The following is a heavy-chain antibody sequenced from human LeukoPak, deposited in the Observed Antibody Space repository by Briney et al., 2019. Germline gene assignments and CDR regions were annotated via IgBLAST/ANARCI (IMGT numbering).Heavy chain of an antibody. CDR2: ISYDGRNQ. CDR1: GFSFTTYG. J-gene: IGHJ4*02. D-gene: IGHD1-26*01. Sequence: GTSLRLSCAASGFSFTTYGMHWVHQAPLKGLEWLAAISYDGRNQNYADSVKGRFTIFRDNSQNTLYLQMNSLRAEDTALYYCVKDRTINGRSSPFDSWGQGTLVTVSS. V-gene: IGHV3-30*18. CDR3: VKDRTINGRSSPFDS.